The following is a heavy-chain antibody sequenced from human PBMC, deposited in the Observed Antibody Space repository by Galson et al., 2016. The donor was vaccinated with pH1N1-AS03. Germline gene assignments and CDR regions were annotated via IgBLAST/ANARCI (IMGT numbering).Heavy chain of an antibody. J-gene: IGHJ6*03. CDR1: GGILNTYT. D-gene: IGHD7-27*01. CDR2: IIPILGIE. CDR3: ARGQLTGDAMGYMDV. V-gene: IGHV1-69*02. Sequence: SCKASGGILNTYTINWVRQAPGQGLEWMGRIIPILGIENYAQKFQGRVTIIADRSTSTAFMELSSLRSEDTAVYYCARGQLTGDAMGYMDVWGKGTTVTVSS.